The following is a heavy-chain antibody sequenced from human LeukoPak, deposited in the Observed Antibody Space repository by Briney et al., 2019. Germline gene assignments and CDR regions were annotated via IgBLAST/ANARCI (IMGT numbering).Heavy chain of an antibody. CDR2: ISYDGSNK. D-gene: IGHD3-10*01. V-gene: IGHV3-30*18. J-gene: IGHJ5*02. CDR1: GFTFSSYG. CDR3: AKAFRAGSGSYYNNWFDP. Sequence: GGSLRLFCAASGFTFSSYGMHWVRQAPGKGLEWVAVISYDGSNKYYADSVKGRFTISRDNSKNTLYLQMNSLRAEDTAVYYCAKAFRAGSGSYYNNWFDPWGQGTLVTVSS.